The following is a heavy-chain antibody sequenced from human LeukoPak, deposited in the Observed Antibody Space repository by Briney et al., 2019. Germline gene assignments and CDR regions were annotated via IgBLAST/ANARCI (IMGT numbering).Heavy chain of an antibody. J-gene: IGHJ4*02. D-gene: IGHD2-21*01. CDR2: INHSGST. CDR1: GGSFSGYY. CDR3: ARQAYCGGDCLYYFDY. V-gene: IGHV4-34*01. Sequence: ETLSLTCAVYGGSFSGYYWSWIRQPPGKGLEWIGEINHSGSTNYNPSLKSRVTISVDTSKNQFSLKLSSVTAADTAVYYCARQAYCGGDCLYYFDYWGQGTLVTVSS.